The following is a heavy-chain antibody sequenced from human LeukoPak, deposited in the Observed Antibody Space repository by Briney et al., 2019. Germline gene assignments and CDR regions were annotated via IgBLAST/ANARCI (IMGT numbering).Heavy chain of an antibody. J-gene: IGHJ5*02. Sequence: SETLSLTCTVSGGSICTSSYYWGWIRQPPGKGLEWIGSIFYSGSTYYNPSLKSRVIISVDTSKNQFSLKLSSVTAADTAVYYCARRDRYCSSTSCYGHRFDPWGQGTLVTVSS. CDR1: GGSICTSSYY. CDR3: ARRDRYCSSTSCYGHRFDP. D-gene: IGHD2-2*01. CDR2: IFYSGST. V-gene: IGHV4-39*01.